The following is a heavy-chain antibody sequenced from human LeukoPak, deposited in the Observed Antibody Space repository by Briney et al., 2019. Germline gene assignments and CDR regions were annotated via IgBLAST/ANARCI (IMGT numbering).Heavy chain of an antibody. Sequence: GGSLRLSCAVSGFSIAIYGITWVRQTPEKGLEWVSAISENPERRHYSNSVTGRFIISRDRSKNTVFLQMTSLRAEDTGVYYCAREEDTLLLSLDYWGLGTLVTVSS. J-gene: IGHJ4*02. D-gene: IGHD2/OR15-2a*01. CDR1: GFSIAIYG. V-gene: IGHV3-23*01. CDR3: AREEDTLLLSLDY. CDR2: ISENPERR.